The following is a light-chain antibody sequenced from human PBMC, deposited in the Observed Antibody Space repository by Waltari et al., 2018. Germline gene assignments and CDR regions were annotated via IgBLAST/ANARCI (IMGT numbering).Light chain of an antibody. CDR3: VQTLETPPWT. Sequence: IVMTQSPLSLSVTPGEPASISCRSSQSLLNSNGYNYLDWYLQKPGQSPQHLIYLGSYRASGVPDRFSGRGSGTDFTLKISRVGAEDVGVYYCVQTLETPPWTFGQGTKVEIK. J-gene: IGKJ1*01. CDR1: QSLLNSNGYNY. CDR2: LGS. V-gene: IGKV2-28*01.